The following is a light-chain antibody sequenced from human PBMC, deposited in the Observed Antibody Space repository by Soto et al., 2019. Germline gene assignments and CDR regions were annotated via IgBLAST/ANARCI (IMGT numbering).Light chain of an antibody. V-gene: IGLV1-40*01. CDR2: GNG. Sequence: QSVLTQPPSVSGAPGQRVTVSCTGTSSNIGAGYEVHWYHQLTGTAPKLLVSGNGNRPSGVPDRLSASKSGTSASLAITGLQAEDEGYYFCQSYDKRVTAYVFGTGTKVTVL. CDR3: QSYDKRVTAYV. J-gene: IGLJ1*01. CDR1: SSNIGAGYE.